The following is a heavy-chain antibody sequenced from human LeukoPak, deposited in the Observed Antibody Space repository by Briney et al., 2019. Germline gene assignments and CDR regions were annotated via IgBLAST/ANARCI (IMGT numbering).Heavy chain of an antibody. CDR2: ITSRSTI. Sequence: GGSLRLSCAASGFAFSTYGMNWVRQAPGKGLEWVSYITSRSTIYYADSVKGRFTISRDNVKNSLYLEMNSMRDDDTAVYYCARRVSGSYLDYWGQGILVTVSS. CDR1: GFAFSTYG. V-gene: IGHV3-48*02. CDR3: ARRVSGSYLDY. J-gene: IGHJ4*02. D-gene: IGHD3-10*01.